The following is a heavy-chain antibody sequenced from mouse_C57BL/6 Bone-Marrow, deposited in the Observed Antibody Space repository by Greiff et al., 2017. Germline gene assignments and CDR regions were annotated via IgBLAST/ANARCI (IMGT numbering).Heavy chain of an antibody. Sequence: QVQLQQSGAELVRPGTSVKVSCKASGYAFTNYLIEWVKQRPGQGLEWIGVINPGSGGTNYNEKFKGKATLTADKSSSTAYMQLSSLTSEDSAVYFCARKVGSSYLYLDYWGQGTTLTVSS. J-gene: IGHJ2*01. CDR3: ARKVGSSYLYLDY. CDR1: GYAFTNYL. V-gene: IGHV1-54*01. D-gene: IGHD1-1*01. CDR2: INPGSGGT.